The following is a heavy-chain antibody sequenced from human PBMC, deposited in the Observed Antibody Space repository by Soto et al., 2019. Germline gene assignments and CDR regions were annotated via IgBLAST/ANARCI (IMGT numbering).Heavy chain of an antibody. J-gene: IGHJ4*02. Sequence: QVQLVQSGAEVKKPGASVKVSCKASGYTFTGYSVGWVRQAPGQGLEWMGWISAYSGDTYYAQRFQDRLTMTTDASTGTAYMELRSIGSDDTAVYYCARPSASSGDYAWSLKYWGQGTLVTVSS. D-gene: IGHD4-17*01. CDR2: ISAYSGDT. CDR3: ARPSASSGDYAWSLKY. CDR1: GYTFTGYS. V-gene: IGHV1-18*01.